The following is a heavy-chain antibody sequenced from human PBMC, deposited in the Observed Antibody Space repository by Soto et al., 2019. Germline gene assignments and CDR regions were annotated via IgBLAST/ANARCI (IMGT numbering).Heavy chain of an antibody. V-gene: IGHV3-30-3*01. CDR1: GFTFSSYA. CDR2: ISYDESNK. Sequence: QVQLVESGGGVVQPGRSLRLSCAASGFTFSSYAMHWVRQAPGKGLEWVAVISYDESNKYYADSVKGRFTISRDNSKNTLFPQMNSMGAEDTALYYRASAQSSGWYFGFDYWGQGTLVTVSS. J-gene: IGHJ4*02. D-gene: IGHD6-19*01. CDR3: ASAQSSGWYFGFDY.